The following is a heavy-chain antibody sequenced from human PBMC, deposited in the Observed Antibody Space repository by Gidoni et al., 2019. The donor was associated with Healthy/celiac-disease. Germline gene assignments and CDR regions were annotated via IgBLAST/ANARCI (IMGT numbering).Heavy chain of an antibody. D-gene: IGHD3-10*01. V-gene: IGHV2-70*15. J-gene: IGHJ5*02. CDR2: IDWEYDK. CDR3: ARSTAGFPDWFDP. Sequence: QVTLRESGPALVKPTQTLTLTCTFSGFSLSTSGMCVSWIRQPPGKALEWLARIDWEYDKYYSTSLKTRLNISKDTSKNQVVLKMTNMDPVDTATYYCARSTAGFPDWFDPWGQGTLVTVSS. CDR1: GFSLSTSGMC.